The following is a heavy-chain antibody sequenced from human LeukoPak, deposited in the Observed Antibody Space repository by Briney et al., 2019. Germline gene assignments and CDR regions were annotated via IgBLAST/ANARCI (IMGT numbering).Heavy chain of an antibody. V-gene: IGHV1-24*01. CDR1: GYTLTESS. J-gene: IGHJ6*02. Sequence: ASVKVSCKVSGYTLTESSMHWVRQAPGKGLEWMGGFDPEDGETIYAQKFQGRVTMTEDTSTDTAYMELSSLRSEDTAVYYCATRGVVPAAVAYYYYGMDVWGQGTTVTVSS. D-gene: IGHD2-2*01. CDR3: ATRGVVPAAVAYYYYGMDV. CDR2: FDPEDGET.